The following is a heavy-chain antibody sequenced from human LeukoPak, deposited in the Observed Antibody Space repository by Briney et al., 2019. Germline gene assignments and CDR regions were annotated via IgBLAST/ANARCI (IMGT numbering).Heavy chain of an antibody. CDR1: GGSISSYY. CDR3: ATMRRDDGSGSFDY. D-gene: IGHD3-10*01. V-gene: IGHV4-59*08. Sequence: SETLSLTCTVSGGSISSYYWSWIRQPPGKGLEWIGYIYYSGSTNYNPSLKSRVTISVDTSKNQFSLKLSSVTAADTAVYYCATMRRDDGSGSFDYWGQGTLVTVSS. J-gene: IGHJ4*02. CDR2: IYYSGST.